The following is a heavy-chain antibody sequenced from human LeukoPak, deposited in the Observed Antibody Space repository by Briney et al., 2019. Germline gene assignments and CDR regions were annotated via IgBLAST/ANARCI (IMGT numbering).Heavy chain of an antibody. V-gene: IGHV3-7*01. CDR2: IQQDGSEK. Sequence: QPGESLRLSCAASGFTFSTYWMSWVRQAPGKGLEWVATIQQDGSEKYYVDSVKGRFTISRDNTKNSLYLQMNSLRAEDTAVYYCARWGRSERFGELLWYFDYWGQGTLVTVSS. CDR3: ARWGRSERFGELLWYFDY. CDR1: GFTFSTYW. J-gene: IGHJ4*02. D-gene: IGHD3-10*01.